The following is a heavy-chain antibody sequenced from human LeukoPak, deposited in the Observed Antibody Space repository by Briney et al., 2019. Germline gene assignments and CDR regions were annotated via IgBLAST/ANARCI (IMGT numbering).Heavy chain of an antibody. Sequence: GGSLRLSCAASGFTVSSNYMTWVRQAPGKGLEWVSVIYSGGSTYYADSVKGRFTISRGNSKNTLFLQMNSLRAEDTAVYYCARNFALDYWGQGTLVTVSS. CDR2: IYSGGST. V-gene: IGHV3-53*01. CDR1: GFTVSSNY. J-gene: IGHJ4*02. CDR3: ARNFALDY.